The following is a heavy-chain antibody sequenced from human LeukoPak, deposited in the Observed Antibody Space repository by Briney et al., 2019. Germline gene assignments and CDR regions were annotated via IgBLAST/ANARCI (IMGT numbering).Heavy chain of an antibody. J-gene: IGHJ4*02. D-gene: IGHD3-16*02. CDR2: ISSSGSTI. CDR1: GYTFSDYY. Sequence: GGSLRLSCAASGYTFSDYYMSWIRQAPGKGLECVSYISSSGSTIYYTDSVKGRFTISRDNDKKSLYLQMNSLRAEDTAVYYCAAGWGSYRYNGYWGQGTLVTVSS. CDR3: AAGWGSYRYNGY. V-gene: IGHV3-11*01.